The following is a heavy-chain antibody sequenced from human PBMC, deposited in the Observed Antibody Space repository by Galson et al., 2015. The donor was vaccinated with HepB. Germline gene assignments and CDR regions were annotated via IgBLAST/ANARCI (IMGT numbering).Heavy chain of an antibody. CDR1: GFSLSTSGVG. J-gene: IGHJ1*01. CDR3: AHSPFSSWEFKAEYFQH. V-gene: IGHV2-5*02. Sequence: PALVKPTQTLTLTCTFSGFSLSTSGVGVGWIRQPPGKALEWLALIYWDDDKRYSPSLKSRLTITKDTSKNQVVLTMTNMDPVDTATYYCAHSPFSSWEFKAEYFQHWGQGTLVTVSS. D-gene: IGHD6-13*01. CDR2: IYWDDDK.